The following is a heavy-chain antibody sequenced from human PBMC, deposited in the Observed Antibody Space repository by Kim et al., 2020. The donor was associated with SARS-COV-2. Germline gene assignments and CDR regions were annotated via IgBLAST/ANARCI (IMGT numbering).Heavy chain of an antibody. V-gene: IGHV4-59*01. D-gene: IGHD6-19*01. CDR3: ARGGQWLVRYNWFDP. Sequence: SETLSLTCTVSGGSISSYYWSWIRQPPGKGLEWIGYIYYSGSTNYNPSLKSRVTISVDTSKNQFSLKLSSVAAADTAVYYCARGGQWLVRYNWFDPWGQGTLVTVSS. CDR2: IYYSGST. CDR1: GGSISSYY. J-gene: IGHJ5*02.